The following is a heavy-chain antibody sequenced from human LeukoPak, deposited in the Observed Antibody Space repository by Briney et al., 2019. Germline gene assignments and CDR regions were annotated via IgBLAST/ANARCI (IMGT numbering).Heavy chain of an antibody. Sequence: SETLSLTCAVYGGTISGYYWSWIRQPPGKGLEWIGDINHSGSTNYNPSLKSRVTISVDTSKNQFSLKLSSVTAANTAVYYCARALSITMVRGTPYMDVWGKGTTVTVSS. J-gene: IGHJ6*03. CDR2: INHSGST. D-gene: IGHD3-10*01. CDR3: ARALSITMVRGTPYMDV. V-gene: IGHV4-34*01. CDR1: GGTISGYY.